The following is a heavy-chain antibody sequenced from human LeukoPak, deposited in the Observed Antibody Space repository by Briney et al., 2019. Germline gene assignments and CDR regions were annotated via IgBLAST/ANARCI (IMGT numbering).Heavy chain of an antibody. CDR1: GFTFSSYS. CDR2: ISSSSSTI. J-gene: IGHJ4*02. D-gene: IGHD3-10*01. CDR3: ARGPYYYGSGSYYTRPNDY. V-gene: IGHV3-48*04. Sequence: GGSLRLSCAASGFTFSSYSMNWVRQAPGKGLEWVSYISSSSSTIYYADSVKGRFTISRDNAKNSLYLQMNSLRAEDTAVYYCARGPYYYGSGSYYTRPNDYWGQGTLVTVSS.